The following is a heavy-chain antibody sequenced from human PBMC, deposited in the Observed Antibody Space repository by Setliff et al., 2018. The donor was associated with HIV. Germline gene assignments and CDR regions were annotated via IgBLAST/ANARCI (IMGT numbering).Heavy chain of an antibody. CDR1: GGSISSGSYY. Sequence: PSETLSLTCTVSGGSISSGSYYWSWVRQPAGKGLEWIGRIHTSGSTNYNPSLKSRVTISVDTSKNQFSLKVNSVTAADTAVYYCARGANFWSGYDSWGQGTLVTVSS. J-gene: IGHJ4*02. CDR3: ARGANFWSGYDS. D-gene: IGHD3-3*01. V-gene: IGHV4-61*02. CDR2: IHTSGST.